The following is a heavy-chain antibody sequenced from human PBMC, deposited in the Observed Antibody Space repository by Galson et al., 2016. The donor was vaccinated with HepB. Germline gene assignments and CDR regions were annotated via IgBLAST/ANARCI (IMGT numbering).Heavy chain of an antibody. CDR3: ANGISMVQGVIRD. V-gene: IGHV1-2*02. J-gene: IGHJ4*02. D-gene: IGHD3-10*01. CDR1: GYTFTGYF. Sequence: SVKVSCKASGYTFTGYFMHWVRQAPGQGLEWMGWINPKTGGTNYAQDFQGRVNMTRDTSIATAHMELTRLRSDDTAVYYCANGISMVQGVIRDWGQGTLVTVSS. CDR2: INPKTGGT.